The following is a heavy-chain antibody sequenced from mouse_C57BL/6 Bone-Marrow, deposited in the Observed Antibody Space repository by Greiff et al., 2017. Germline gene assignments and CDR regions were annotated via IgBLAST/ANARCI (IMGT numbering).Heavy chain of an antibody. CDR2: IRNKANGYTT. J-gene: IGHJ3*01. D-gene: IGHD2-5*01. V-gene: IGHV7-3*01. CDR1: GFTFTDYY. Sequence: EVQLVESGGGLVQPGGSLSLSCAASGFTFTDYYMSWVRQPPGKALEWLGFIRNKANGYTTEYSASGKGRLTISRDNSQTILYLQMNALRAEDRATYYCARYKWDYSNPPFAYWGQGTRVTVSA. CDR3: ARYKWDYSNPPFAY.